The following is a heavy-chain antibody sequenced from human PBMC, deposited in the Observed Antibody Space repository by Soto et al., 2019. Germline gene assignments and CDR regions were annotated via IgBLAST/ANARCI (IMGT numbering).Heavy chain of an antibody. CDR2: IYYSGST. CDR3: ARRVWGIAAAGTPLFDY. D-gene: IGHD6-13*01. CDR1: GGSISSSSYY. Sequence: SETLSLTCTVSGGSISSSSYYWGWIRQTPGKGLEWIGSIYYSGSTYYNPSLKSRVTISVDTSKNQFSLKLSSVTAADTAVYYCARRVWGIAAAGTPLFDYWGQGTLVTVSS. J-gene: IGHJ4*02. V-gene: IGHV4-39*01.